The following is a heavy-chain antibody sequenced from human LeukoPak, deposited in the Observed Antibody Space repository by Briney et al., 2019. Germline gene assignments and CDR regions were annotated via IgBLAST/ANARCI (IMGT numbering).Heavy chain of an antibody. Sequence: GGSLRLSCAASGFTVSSNYMSWVRQAPGKGLEWVSVIYSGGKTNYADSVKGRFTISRDNSKNTLYLQMNSLRAEDTAMYYCARGVADYYDSSGYQNWGQGTLVTVSS. J-gene: IGHJ4*02. CDR1: GFTVSSNY. CDR2: IYSGGKT. V-gene: IGHV3-53*01. CDR3: ARGVADYYDSSGYQN. D-gene: IGHD3-22*01.